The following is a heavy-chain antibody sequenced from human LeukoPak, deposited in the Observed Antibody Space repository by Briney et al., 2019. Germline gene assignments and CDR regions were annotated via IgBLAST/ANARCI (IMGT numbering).Heavy chain of an antibody. J-gene: IGHJ6*02. CDR1: GYTFTDYY. Sequence: ASVKVSCKASGYTFTDYYVHWVRQAPGQGLEWMGWTNPNSGGTEYAQKFQGRVTMTRDTSISTAYMDLSRLGSDDTAMYYCARDHCTSNSCYEDFYYGMDVWGQGTTVTVSS. V-gene: IGHV1-2*02. D-gene: IGHD2-2*01. CDR3: ARDHCTSNSCYEDFYYGMDV. CDR2: TNPNSGGT.